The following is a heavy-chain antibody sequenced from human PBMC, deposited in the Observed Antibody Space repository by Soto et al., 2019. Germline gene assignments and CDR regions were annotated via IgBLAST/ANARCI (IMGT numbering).Heavy chain of an antibody. CDR1: GYTFTNYR. J-gene: IGHJ4*02. CDR3: ARGWGYTSGDFDY. Sequence: QVQLMQSGAEVKKPGASVKVSCQASGYTFTNYRINWVRQAPGQGLEWMGWISTSNGNTDYVQKFQGRVTMTADTSTSTAFMELRSLRSDDTAVYYCARGWGYTSGDFDYWGQGTLVAVSS. CDR2: ISTSNGNT. D-gene: IGHD2-15*01. V-gene: IGHV1-18*01.